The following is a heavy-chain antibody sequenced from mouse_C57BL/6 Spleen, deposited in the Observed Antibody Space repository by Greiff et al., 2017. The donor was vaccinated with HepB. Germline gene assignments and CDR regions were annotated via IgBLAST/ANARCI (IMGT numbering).Heavy chain of an antibody. V-gene: IGHV3-6*01. CDR1: GYSITSGYY. CDR3: AREITTVVATHYFDY. D-gene: IGHD1-1*01. J-gene: IGHJ2*01. Sequence: EVKVEESGPGLVKPSQSLSLSCSVSGYSITSGYYCNWIRQFPGNKLEWMGYISYDGSTNYNPSLKNRISITRATSKNQFVLKLNSVTTEDTAPYYWAREITTVVATHYFDYWGQGTTLTVSS. CDR2: ISYDGST.